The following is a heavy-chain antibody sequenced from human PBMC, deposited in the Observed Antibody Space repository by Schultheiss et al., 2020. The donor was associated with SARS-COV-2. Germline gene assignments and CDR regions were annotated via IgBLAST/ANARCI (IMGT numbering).Heavy chain of an antibody. D-gene: IGHD4-23*01. CDR2: IIPIFGTA. J-gene: IGHJ6*02. Sequence: SVKVSCKASGGTFSSYAISWVRQAPGQGLEWMGGIIPIFGTANYAQKFQGRVTITADESTSTAYMELSSLRSEDTAVYYCARDGGYGGNQRGYYYGMDVWGQGTTVTVSS. CDR3: ARDGGYGGNQRGYYYGMDV. CDR1: GGTFSSYA. V-gene: IGHV1-69*13.